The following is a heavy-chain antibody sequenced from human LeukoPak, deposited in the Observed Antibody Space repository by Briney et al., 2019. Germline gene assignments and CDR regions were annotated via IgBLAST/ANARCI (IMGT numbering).Heavy chain of an antibody. D-gene: IGHD2-2*02. J-gene: IGHJ6*03. Sequence: SETLSLTCTVSGGSISSYYWSWIRQPPGKGLEWIGYIYYSGSTNYNPSLKSRVTISVDTSKNQFSLKLSYVTAADTAVSYCARADCSSTSCYRSYYYYMDVWGKGTTVTVSS. CDR3: ARADCSSTSCYRSYYYYMDV. V-gene: IGHV4-59*01. CDR1: GGSISSYY. CDR2: IYYSGST.